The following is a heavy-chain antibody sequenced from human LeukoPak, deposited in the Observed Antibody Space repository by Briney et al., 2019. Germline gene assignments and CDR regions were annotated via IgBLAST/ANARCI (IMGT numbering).Heavy chain of an antibody. Sequence: GGSLRLSCAGSGFTFSSYAMSWVRQAPGQGLEWVSVISDSGDYTSYADSVRGRFTISRDNSRNTLYLQMISLRPEDTAVYYCAKDTSIGKYCTNGVCSPFDYWGRGTLVTVSS. J-gene: IGHJ4*02. CDR1: GFTFSSYA. V-gene: IGHV3-23*01. CDR2: ISDSGDYT. CDR3: AKDTSIGKYCTNGVCSPFDY. D-gene: IGHD2-8*01.